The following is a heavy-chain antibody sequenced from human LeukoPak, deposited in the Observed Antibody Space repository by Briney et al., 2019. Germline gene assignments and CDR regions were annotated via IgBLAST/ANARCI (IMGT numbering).Heavy chain of an antibody. Sequence: GGSLRLSCAAAGFTFDDYAMHWVRQAPGKGLEWVSVISGDGSRTYYADSVNGRFTISRDNRKNYLYLQMQSLRTAATALYYCAKVPDYGDFIFGWWGRGTLVTVSS. CDR2: ISGDGSRT. V-gene: IGHV3-43*02. D-gene: IGHD4-17*01. J-gene: IGHJ4*02. CDR3: AKVPDYGDFIFGW. CDR1: GFTFDDYA.